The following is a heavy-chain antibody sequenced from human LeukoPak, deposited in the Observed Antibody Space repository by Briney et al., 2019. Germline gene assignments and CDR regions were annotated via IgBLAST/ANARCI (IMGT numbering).Heavy chain of an antibody. Sequence: GASVKVSCKASGYTFTGYYMHWVRQAPGQGLEWVGWINPNSGDTNYAQNFKGRVTMTRDTSISTTYMELSSLRPDDTAVYYCARVLRYFGTPDYWGQGTLVTVSS. CDR2: INPNSGDT. D-gene: IGHD3-9*01. CDR1: GYTFTGYY. CDR3: ARVLRYFGTPDY. J-gene: IGHJ4*02. V-gene: IGHV1-2*02.